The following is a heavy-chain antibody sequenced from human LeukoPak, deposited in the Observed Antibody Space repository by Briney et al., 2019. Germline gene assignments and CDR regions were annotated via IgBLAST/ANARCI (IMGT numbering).Heavy chain of an antibody. CDR3: ANLPYGSGSYYKGLDY. V-gene: IGHV3-30*18. J-gene: IGHJ4*02. CDR2: ISYDGSNK. Sequence: GRSLRLSCAASGFTFSSYGMHWVRQAPGKGLEWVAVISYDGSNKYYEDSVKGRFTISRDNSKNTLYLQMNSLRAEDTAVYYCANLPYGSGSYYKGLDYWGQGTLVAVSS. CDR1: GFTFSSYG. D-gene: IGHD3-10*01.